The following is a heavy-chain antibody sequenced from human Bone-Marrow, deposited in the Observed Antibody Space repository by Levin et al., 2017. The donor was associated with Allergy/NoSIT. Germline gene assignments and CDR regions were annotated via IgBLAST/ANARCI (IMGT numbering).Heavy chain of an antibody. Sequence: SQTLSLTCTVSGGSITNGAYYWAWIRQHPVKGLEWIGYIYNSGSTFYNPSLKSRLSISLDTSKNQFSLKLIAMTAADTAVYYCARMGMSSSFDSWGQGTLVTVSS. D-gene: IGHD6-6*01. CDR2: IYNSGST. CDR1: GGSITNGAYY. CDR3: ARMGMSSSFDS. J-gene: IGHJ4*02. V-gene: IGHV4-31*03.